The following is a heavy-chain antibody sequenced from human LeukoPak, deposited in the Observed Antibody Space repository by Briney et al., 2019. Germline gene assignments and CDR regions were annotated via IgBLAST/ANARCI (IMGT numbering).Heavy chain of an antibody. CDR3: ARGIRNNWNYWFDP. CDR1: NGSFSAYS. CDR2: INHSGRT. D-gene: IGHD1-1*01. V-gene: IGHV4-34*01. J-gene: IGHJ5*02. Sequence: PSETLSLTCAVFNGSFSAYSWNWIRHPPGKGLEWIGEINHSGRTNSNPSLKSRVTISVDTSKNQFSLKLISVTAADTAVYYCARGIRNNWNYWFDPWGQGTLVTVSS.